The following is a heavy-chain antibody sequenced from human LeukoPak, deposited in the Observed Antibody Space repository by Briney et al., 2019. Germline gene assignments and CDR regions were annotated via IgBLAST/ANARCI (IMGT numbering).Heavy chain of an antibody. D-gene: IGHD5-24*01. CDR1: GGSIGSYY. J-gene: IGHJ4*02. Sequence: SETLSLTCTVSGGSIGSYYWTWIRQPPGKGLEWIGDIYYTGSTNYNPSLMSRVTISVDTSKTQFSLKLTSVTAADTAVYYCARTSWLQSPFYFDYWGQGTLATVSS. CDR3: ARTSWLQSPFYFDY. V-gene: IGHV4-59*08. CDR2: IYYTGST.